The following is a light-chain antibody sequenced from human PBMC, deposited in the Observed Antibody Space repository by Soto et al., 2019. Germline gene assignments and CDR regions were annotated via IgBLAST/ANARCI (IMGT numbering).Light chain of an antibody. CDR1: QGISNY. V-gene: IGKV1-27*01. CDR3: QEYNSAPLT. J-gene: IGKJ4*01. CDR2: AAS. Sequence: DIRMTQSPSSLSASVGDRVTITCRASQGISNYLAWYQQKPGKVPKLLIFAASSLQSGVPSRFSGSGYGTYFPLTIISLQPEDVATYFCQEYNSAPLTFGGGTKVEI.